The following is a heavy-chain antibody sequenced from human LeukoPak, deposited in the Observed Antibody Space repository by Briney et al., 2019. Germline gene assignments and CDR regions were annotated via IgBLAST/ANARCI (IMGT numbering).Heavy chain of an antibody. J-gene: IGHJ3*02. V-gene: IGHV4-61*02. Sequence: SETLSLTCTASGGSSNNGNGSHYWSWIRQPAGKGLEWIGRIHPNGITMYSPSLKSRATISLDTSKKQFSLKLSSVTAADTAVYYCASHYSKSGIDAFDIWGRGTVVTVSS. D-gene: IGHD6-13*01. CDR2: IHPNGIT. CDR1: GGSSNNGNGSHY. CDR3: ASHYSKSGIDAFDI.